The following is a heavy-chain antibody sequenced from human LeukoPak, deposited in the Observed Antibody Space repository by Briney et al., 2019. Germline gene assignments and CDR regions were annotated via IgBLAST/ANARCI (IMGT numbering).Heavy chain of an antibody. CDR2: IIPIFGTA. V-gene: IGHV1-69*05. CDR3: ACGGYFAVENCYFDY. CDR1: GGTFSSYA. J-gene: IGHJ4*02. Sequence: SVKVSCKASGGTFSSYAISWVRQAPGQGLEWLGGIIPIFGTANYAQKFQGRVTITTDESTSTAYMELSSLRSEDTAMYYCACGGYFAVENCYFDYWGQGTLVTVSS. D-gene: IGHD1-26*01.